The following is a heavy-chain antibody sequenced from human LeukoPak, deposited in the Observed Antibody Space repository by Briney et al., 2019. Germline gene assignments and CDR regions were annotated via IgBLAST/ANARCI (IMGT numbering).Heavy chain of an antibody. CDR2: IWYDGSNK. CDR1: GFTFSSYG. V-gene: IGHV3-33*01. J-gene: IGHJ4*02. D-gene: IGHD2-15*01. CDR3: ARGQYSPDY. Sequence: GGSLRLSWAASGFTFSSYGMHWVRQAPGKGLEWVAVIWYDGSNKYYTDSAKGRFTISRDNSKNTLYLQMNSLRAEDTAVYYCARGQYSPDYWGQGTLVTVPS.